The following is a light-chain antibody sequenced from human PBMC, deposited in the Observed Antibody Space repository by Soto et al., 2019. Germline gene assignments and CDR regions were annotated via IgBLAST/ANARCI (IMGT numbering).Light chain of an antibody. CDR3: QQLYTLPFT. V-gene: IGKV1-9*01. CDR1: QSISSR. Sequence: DIQMTQSPSTLSASVGDRVTISCRAGQSISSRLAWYQQKPGKAPKLLIYEASTLQSGVPSRFSGSGSGTEFTLTISGLLPEDFAAYHCQQLYTLPFTFGQGTRLEI. J-gene: IGKJ5*01. CDR2: EAS.